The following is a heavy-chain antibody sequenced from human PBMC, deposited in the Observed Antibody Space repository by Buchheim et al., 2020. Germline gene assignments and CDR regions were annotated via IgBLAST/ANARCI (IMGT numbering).Heavy chain of an antibody. CDR3: ARGNYYYGMDV. Sequence: QVQLVESGGGVVQPGRSLRLSCAASGFTFSSYAMHWVRQAPGKGLEWVAVISYDGSNKYYADSVKGRFTISRDNSKNTLYLQMNSLRAEDTAVYYCARGNYYYGMDVWGQGTT. CDR1: GFTFSSYA. CDR2: ISYDGSNK. V-gene: IGHV3-30-3*01. J-gene: IGHJ6*02.